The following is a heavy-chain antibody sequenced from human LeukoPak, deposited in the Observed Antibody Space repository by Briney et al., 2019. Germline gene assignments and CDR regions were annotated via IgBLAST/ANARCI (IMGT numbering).Heavy chain of an antibody. Sequence: PSETLSLTCNVSGGSIATNFYWTWIRQRPVTGLEWIGYIYFSGLTYYNPSLKSRLTLSLDSSRNQFSLNLESVTAADSAVYFCVRDHDRSGYFDYWGQGILVTVSS. D-gene: IGHD3-3*01. V-gene: IGHV4-31*03. J-gene: IGHJ4*02. CDR1: GGSIATNFY. CDR3: VRDHDRSGYFDY. CDR2: IYFSGLT.